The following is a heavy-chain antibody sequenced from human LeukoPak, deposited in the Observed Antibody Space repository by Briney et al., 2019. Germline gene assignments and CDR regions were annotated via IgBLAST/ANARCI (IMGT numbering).Heavy chain of an antibody. CDR1: GFTFSSDA. V-gene: IGHV3-23*01. CDR2: ISGSGLRT. D-gene: IGHD6-19*01. J-gene: IGHJ4*02. Sequence: GGSLRLSCAAPGFTFSSDALSWVRQAPGKGLEWVSLISGSGLRTDYADSVKGRFTISRDNSKNTLYLQMNSLKAEDTAVYYCAKHVRTSVWFFDFWGQGTLVTVSS. CDR3: AKHVRTSVWFFDF.